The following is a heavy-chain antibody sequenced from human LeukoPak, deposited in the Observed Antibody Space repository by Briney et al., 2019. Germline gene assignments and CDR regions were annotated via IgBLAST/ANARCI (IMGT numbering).Heavy chain of an antibody. V-gene: IGHV3-74*01. CDR2: INSDGSST. J-gene: IGHJ5*02. CDR1: GFTFSSYW. Sequence: GGSLRLSCAASGFTFSSYWMHWVRQAPGKGLVWVSRINSDGSSTSYADSVKGRFTISRDNAKNTLYLQMNSLRAEDTAVYYCARDSNSDSSGWYGTNWFDPWGQGTLVTVSS. D-gene: IGHD6-13*01. CDR3: ARDSNSDSSGWYGTNWFDP.